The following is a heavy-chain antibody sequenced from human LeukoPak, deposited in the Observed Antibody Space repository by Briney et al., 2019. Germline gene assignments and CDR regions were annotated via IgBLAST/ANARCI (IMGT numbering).Heavy chain of an antibody. V-gene: IGHV3-21*01. CDR3: AREYCSGGSCYYYFDY. D-gene: IGHD2-15*01. CDR2: ISSSSSYI. Sequence: KPGGSLRLSCAASGFTFSSYSMNWVRQAPGKGLEWVSSISSSSSYIYYADSVKGRFTISRDNAKNSLYLQMNSLRAEDTAVYYCAREYCSGGSCYYYFDYWGQGNLVTVSS. J-gene: IGHJ4*02. CDR1: GFTFSSYS.